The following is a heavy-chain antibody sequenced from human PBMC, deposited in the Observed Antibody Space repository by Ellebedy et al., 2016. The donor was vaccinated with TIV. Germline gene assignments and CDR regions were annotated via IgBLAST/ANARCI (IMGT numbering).Heavy chain of an antibody. V-gene: IGHV5-51*01. CDR2: IYPADADV. D-gene: IGHD3-16*01. Sequence: GESLKISCEASGYSFPNNWIGWVRQMPGKGLEWVGIIYPADADVRYSPSFQGQVTISADKSISTAYLQWSSLKASDTAIYYCARHELGENAAFDYWGQGTLVTVSS. CDR3: ARHELGENAAFDY. CDR1: GYSFPNNW. J-gene: IGHJ4*02.